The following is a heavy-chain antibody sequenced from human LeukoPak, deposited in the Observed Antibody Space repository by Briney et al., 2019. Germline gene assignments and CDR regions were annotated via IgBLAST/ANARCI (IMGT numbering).Heavy chain of an antibody. J-gene: IGHJ6*02. CDR2: INPNSGGT. D-gene: IGHD6-19*01. Sequence: ASVKVSCKASGYTFTGYYMHWVRQAPGQGLEWMGWINPNSGGTNYAQKFQGRVTMTRDTSISTAYMELSRLRSDDMAVYYCAREIAVAVHYYYGMDVWGQGTTVTVS. CDR1: GYTFTGYY. V-gene: IGHV1-2*02. CDR3: AREIAVAVHYYYGMDV.